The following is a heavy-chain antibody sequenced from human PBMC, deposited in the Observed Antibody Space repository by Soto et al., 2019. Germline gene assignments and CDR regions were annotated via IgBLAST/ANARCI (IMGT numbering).Heavy chain of an antibody. CDR1: GFTFSSYA. CDR2: ISGSGGST. V-gene: IGHV3-23*01. D-gene: IGHD2-15*01. J-gene: IGHJ4*02. Sequence: GSLRLSCAASGFTFSSYAMSWVRQAPGKGLEWVSAISGSGGSTYYADSVKGRFTISRDNSKNTLYLQMNSLRAEDTAVYYCAKVRDFYCSGGTCYIDYWGQGTLVTVSS. CDR3: AKVRDFYCSGGTCYIDY.